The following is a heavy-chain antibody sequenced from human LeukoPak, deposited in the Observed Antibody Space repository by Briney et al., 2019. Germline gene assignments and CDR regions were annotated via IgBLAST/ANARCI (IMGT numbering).Heavy chain of an antibody. D-gene: IGHD3-3*01. V-gene: IGHV3-30*04. Sequence: EGSLRLSCAASGFTFSSYAMHWVRQAPGKGLEWVAVISYDGSNKYYADSVKGRFTISRDNSKNTLYLQMNSLRAEDTAVYYCARGSLRFLEWSIDYWGQGTLVTVSS. CDR3: ARGSLRFLEWSIDY. CDR2: ISYDGSNK. J-gene: IGHJ4*02. CDR1: GFTFSSYA.